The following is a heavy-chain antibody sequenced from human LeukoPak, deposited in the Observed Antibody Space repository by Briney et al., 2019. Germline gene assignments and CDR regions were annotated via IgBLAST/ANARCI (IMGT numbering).Heavy chain of an antibody. Sequence: PGGSLRLSCAASGFTFSSHTMNWVRQAPGKGLEWVAVISYDGSNKYYADSVKGRFTISRDNSKNTLYLQMNSLRAEDTAVYYCAKDIFDWLFQGPFDYWGQGTLVTVSS. CDR1: GFTFSSHT. CDR3: AKDIFDWLFQGPFDY. V-gene: IGHV3-30*18. D-gene: IGHD3-9*01. CDR2: ISYDGSNK. J-gene: IGHJ4*02.